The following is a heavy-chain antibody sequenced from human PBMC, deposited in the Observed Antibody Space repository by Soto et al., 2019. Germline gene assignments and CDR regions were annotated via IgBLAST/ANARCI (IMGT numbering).Heavy chain of an antibody. CDR1: GGTFISYA. J-gene: IGHJ6*02. V-gene: IGHV1-69*01. D-gene: IGHD1-7*01. CDR3: ASSITGTPSYYYYGMDV. Sequence: QVQLVQSGAEVKKPVSSVKVSCKASGGTFISYAISWVRQAPGQGLEWMGGIIPNFGTANYAQKFQVRVTITADESTSTAYMELSSLRSADTDVYDCASSITGTPSYYYYGMDVWGQGTTVTVSS. CDR2: IIPNFGTA.